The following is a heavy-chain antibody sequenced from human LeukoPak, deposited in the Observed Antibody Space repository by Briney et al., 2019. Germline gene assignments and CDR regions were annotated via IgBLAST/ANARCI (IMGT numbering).Heavy chain of an antibody. CDR3: ARDRFNYYDSSGHHATFDY. V-gene: IGHV4-39*07. CDR2: IYYSGST. Sequence: SETLSLTCTVSGGSISSSSYYWGWLRQPPGKGLEWIGSIYYSGSTYYNPSLKSRVTISVDTSKTQFSLKLSSVTAADTAVYYCARDRFNYYDSSGHHATFDYWGQGTLVTVSS. CDR1: GGSISSSSYY. D-gene: IGHD3-22*01. J-gene: IGHJ4*02.